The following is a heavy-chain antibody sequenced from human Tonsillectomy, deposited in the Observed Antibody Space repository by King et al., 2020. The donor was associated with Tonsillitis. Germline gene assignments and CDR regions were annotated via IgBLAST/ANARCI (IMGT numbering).Heavy chain of an antibody. V-gene: IGHV3-30*02. Sequence: LVQSGGGVVQPGGSLRLSCAASGFTFSSYGMHWVRQAPGKGMEWVAFIRYDGSNKYYADSVKGRFTISRDNSKNTLYLQMNSLRAEDTAVYYCAQGGVFWSGWDGWLDYWGQGTLVTV. CDR1: GFTFSSYG. CDR2: IRYDGSNK. D-gene: IGHD3-3*01. CDR3: AQGGVFWSGWDGWLDY. J-gene: IGHJ4*02.